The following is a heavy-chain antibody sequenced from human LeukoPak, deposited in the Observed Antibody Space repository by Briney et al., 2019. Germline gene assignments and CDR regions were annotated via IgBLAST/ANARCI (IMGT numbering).Heavy chain of an antibody. D-gene: IGHD6-13*01. CDR3: ARYSSSWYEAFDI. Sequence: GGSLRLSCAASGFTVSSNYMSWVRQAPGKGLEWVSVIYSGGSTYYADSVKGRFTISRDNSKNTLYLQMNSLRAEDTAVYYCARYSSSWYEAFDIWGQGTMVTVSS. J-gene: IGHJ3*02. CDR1: GFTVSSNY. V-gene: IGHV3-53*01. CDR2: IYSGGST.